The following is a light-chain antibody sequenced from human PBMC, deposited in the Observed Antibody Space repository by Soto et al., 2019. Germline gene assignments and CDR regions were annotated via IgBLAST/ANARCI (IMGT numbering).Light chain of an antibody. J-gene: IGKJ1*01. CDR2: AAS. Sequence: IQMTQSPSSLSAAGGDRVTITCRASQGIRNDLGWYQQKPGKAPKLLIYAASSLQSGVPSRFSGSGSGTEFTLTISSLQPDDFATYYCQQYNTYSPERTFGQGTKVDTK. V-gene: IGKV1-17*01. CDR3: QQYNTYSPERT. CDR1: QGIRND.